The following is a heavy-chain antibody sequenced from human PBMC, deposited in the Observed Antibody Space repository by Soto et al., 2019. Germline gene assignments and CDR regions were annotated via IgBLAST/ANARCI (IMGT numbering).Heavy chain of an antibody. J-gene: IGHJ4*02. Sequence: QVQLVQSGAEVKKPESSVKVSCKAPGGTFSTYAISWVRQAPGQGLEWMGGIIPMFGTANYAQRFQDRVTITADESTNTVDLDLSILRSEHTAVYFCASGIQLWLRRINNGYSGWGQGTLVTVSS. D-gene: IGHD5-18*01. CDR3: ASGIQLWLRRINNGYSG. CDR1: GGTFSTYA. CDR2: IIPMFGTA. V-gene: IGHV1-69*12.